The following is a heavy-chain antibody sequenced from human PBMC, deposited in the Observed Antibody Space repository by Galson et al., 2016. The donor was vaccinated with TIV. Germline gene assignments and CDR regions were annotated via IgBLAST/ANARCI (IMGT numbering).Heavy chain of an antibody. V-gene: IGHV1-18*01. CDR1: GYIFTSYG. Sequence: QSGAEVKKPGASAKVSCRASGYIFTSYGISWVRQAPGQGPEWMGWISPYEDDTSYAQKLQGRVTVTVDTSTSTVYLELRSLRSDDTVVYYCTRDRLAGTYFPSYFADWGQGTVVTVSS. CDR2: ISPYEDDT. D-gene: IGHD1-7*01. CDR3: TRDRLAGTYFPSYFAD. J-gene: IGHJ4*02.